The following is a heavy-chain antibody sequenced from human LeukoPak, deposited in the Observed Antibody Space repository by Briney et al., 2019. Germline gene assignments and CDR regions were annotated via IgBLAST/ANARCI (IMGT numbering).Heavy chain of an antibody. Sequence: GGSLRLSCAASGFTVSSNYMSWVRQAPGKGLEWVSVIYSGGSTYYADSVKGRFTISRDNSKNTLYLQMNSLRAEDTAVYYCAKGHYYDSSGYYYTLFDYWGQGTLVTVSS. V-gene: IGHV3-53*01. CDR3: AKGHYYDSSGYYYTLFDY. J-gene: IGHJ4*02. CDR2: IYSGGST. CDR1: GFTVSSNY. D-gene: IGHD3-22*01.